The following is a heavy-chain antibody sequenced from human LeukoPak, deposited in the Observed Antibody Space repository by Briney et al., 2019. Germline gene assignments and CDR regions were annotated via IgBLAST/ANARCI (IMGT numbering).Heavy chain of an antibody. D-gene: IGHD4-11*01. Sequence: KTSETLSLTCTVSGGSISSHYWSWIRQPPGKGLEWIGYIYYSGSTNYNPSLKSRVTISVDTSKNQFSLKLSSVTAADTAVYYCARGYSNYEFWGQGTLVTVSS. J-gene: IGHJ4*02. CDR2: IYYSGST. V-gene: IGHV4-59*11. CDR1: GGSISSHY. CDR3: ARGYSNYEF.